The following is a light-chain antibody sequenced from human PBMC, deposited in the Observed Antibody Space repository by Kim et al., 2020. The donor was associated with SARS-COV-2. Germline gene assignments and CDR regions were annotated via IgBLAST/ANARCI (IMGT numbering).Light chain of an antibody. Sequence: DIQMTQSPSTLSASVGDRVTIICRASQSISGWLAWYQQKPGKAPKLLIYGASSLESGVPSRFSGSGSGTDFTLTISSLQPDDFATYYCQHYNTFSFTFGPGTKVDIK. CDR1: QSISGW. CDR2: GAS. V-gene: IGKV1-5*02. J-gene: IGKJ3*01. CDR3: QHYNTFSFT.